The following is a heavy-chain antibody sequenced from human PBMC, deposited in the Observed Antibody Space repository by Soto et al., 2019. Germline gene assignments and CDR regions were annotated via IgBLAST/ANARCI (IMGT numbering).Heavy chain of an antibody. Sequence: QVQLQESGPGLVKPSQTLSLTCTVSGGSISSGGYYWSWIRQHPGKGPEWIGYIYYSGSTYYTPSLKSRVTISVDTSKNQFSLKLSSVTAAATAVYYCARDVVGFWSGYLNGAFDIWGQGTMVTVSS. V-gene: IGHV4-31*03. CDR3: ARDVVGFWSGYLNGAFDI. CDR1: GGSISSGGYY. D-gene: IGHD3-3*01. CDR2: IYYSGST. J-gene: IGHJ3*02.